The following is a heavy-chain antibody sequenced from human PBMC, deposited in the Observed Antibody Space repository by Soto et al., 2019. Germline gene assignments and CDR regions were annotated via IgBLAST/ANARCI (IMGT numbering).Heavy chain of an antibody. CDR2: MNPKSGNT. Sequence: QVQLVQSGAEVKKPGASVKVSCKASGYTFTSYDLNWVRQATGQGPEWMGWMNPKSGNTGYAQKFQGRGTMTRTTSISTAYMELSSLRSEDTAGYYCAIGYSGSWAYYYYYIDVWGKGTTVTVSS. J-gene: IGHJ6*03. V-gene: IGHV1-8*01. CDR3: AIGYSGSWAYYYYYIDV. CDR1: GYTFTSYD. D-gene: IGHD5-12*01.